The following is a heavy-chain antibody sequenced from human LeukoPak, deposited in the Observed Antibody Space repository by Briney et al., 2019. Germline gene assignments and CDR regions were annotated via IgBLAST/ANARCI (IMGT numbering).Heavy chain of an antibody. CDR3: ASFYYYGSGSYLSWFDP. CDR1: GGSFSSGSYY. D-gene: IGHD3-10*01. J-gene: IGHJ5*02. CDR2: IYYSGST. V-gene: IGHV4-61*01. Sequence: SETLSLTCTVSGGSFSSGSYYWSWLRQPPGEGLEWIGYIYYSGSTNYNPSLKSRVTISVDTSKNQFSLKLSSVTAADTAVYYCASFYYYGSGSYLSWFDPWGQGTLVTVSS.